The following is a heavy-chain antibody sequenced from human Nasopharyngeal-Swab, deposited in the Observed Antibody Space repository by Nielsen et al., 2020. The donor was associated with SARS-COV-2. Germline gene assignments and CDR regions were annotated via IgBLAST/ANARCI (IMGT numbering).Heavy chain of an antibody. CDR2: IYYSGST. V-gene: IGHV4-39*07. D-gene: IGHD6-13*01. CDR1: GGSISSSSYY. J-gene: IGHJ4*02. Sequence: SETLSLTCSVSGGSISSSSYYWGWIRQPPGKGLEWIGSIYYSGSTYCNPSLKSRVTISIDTSKNHFSLKLSSVTAADTAVYYCAREGTGIAAPGLDYWGQGTLVTVSS. CDR3: AREGTGIAAPGLDY.